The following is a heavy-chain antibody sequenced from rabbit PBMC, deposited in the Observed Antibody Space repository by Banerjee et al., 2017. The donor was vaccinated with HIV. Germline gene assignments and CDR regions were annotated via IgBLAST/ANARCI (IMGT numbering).Heavy chain of an antibody. CDR2: IYTDSGKT. D-gene: IGHD8-1*01. CDR1: GFSFISSYY. CDR3: ARKVGSSWPL. Sequence: QSLEESGGDLVKPGASLTLTCTASGFSFISSYYMCWVRQAPGKGLEWIGCIYTDSGKTYYASWAKGRFTISKTSSTTVTLQLNSLTAADTATYFCARKVGSSWPLWGPGTLVTVS. V-gene: IGHV1S40*01. J-gene: IGHJ4*01.